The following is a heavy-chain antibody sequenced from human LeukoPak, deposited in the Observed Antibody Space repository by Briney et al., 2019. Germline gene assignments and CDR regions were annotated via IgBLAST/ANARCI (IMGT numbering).Heavy chain of an antibody. J-gene: IGHJ4*02. Sequence: GGSLRLSCAASGFTFSSYSMNWVRQAPGKGLEWVSSISSSSSYIYYADSVKGRFTISRDNAKNTLYLQMNSLRAEDTAVYYCAKVEGNWNDNYFDYWGQGTLVTVSS. V-gene: IGHV3-21*01. CDR3: AKVEGNWNDNYFDY. D-gene: IGHD1-1*01. CDR2: ISSSSSYI. CDR1: GFTFSSYS.